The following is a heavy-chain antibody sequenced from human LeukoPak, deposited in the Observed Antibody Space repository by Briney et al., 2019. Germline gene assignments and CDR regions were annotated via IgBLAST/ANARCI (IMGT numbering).Heavy chain of an antibody. Sequence: GGSLRLSSAASPFTFSSYWMHWVRQAPGKGLMWVSRINSDGYSISYADSVKGRFTISRDNAKNTLYLQMNSLRADDTAVYYCARGAGPMADWGQGTLVTVSS. D-gene: IGHD5-24*01. J-gene: IGHJ4*02. CDR3: ARGAGPMAD. V-gene: IGHV3-74*01. CDR2: INSDGYSI. CDR1: PFTFSSYW.